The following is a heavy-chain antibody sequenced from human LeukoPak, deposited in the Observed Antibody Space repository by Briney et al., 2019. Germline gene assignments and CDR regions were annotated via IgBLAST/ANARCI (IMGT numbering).Heavy chain of an antibody. CDR2: IYYSGST. J-gene: IGHJ4*02. D-gene: IGHD6-19*01. V-gene: IGHV4-39*01. CDR3: ARTSVYSSGADY. CDR1: GGSLSSSSYY. Sequence: PSETLSLTCTVSGGSLSSSSYYWGWIRQPPGKGLEWIGHIYYSGSTYYSPSLQSRITISVAPSKNQFSLKLSSVTAADTAVYYCARTSVYSSGADYWGQGTLVTVSS.